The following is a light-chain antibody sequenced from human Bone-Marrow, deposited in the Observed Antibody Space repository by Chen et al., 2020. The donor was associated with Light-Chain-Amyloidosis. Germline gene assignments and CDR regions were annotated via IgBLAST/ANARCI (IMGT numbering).Light chain of an antibody. CDR2: GSS. J-gene: IGKJ4*01. V-gene: IGKV3-20*01. CDR3: QQYGTSPLA. Sequence: EIVLTQSPGTLSFSPGEGANLSCRASQTLSSNYLTWYQQKFGQAPRLHIYGSSSRSTGSPDRYTGSGSGTDFTLTSNRLGPEDFAMYYGQQYGTSPLAFGGGTKGEIK. CDR1: QTLSSNY.